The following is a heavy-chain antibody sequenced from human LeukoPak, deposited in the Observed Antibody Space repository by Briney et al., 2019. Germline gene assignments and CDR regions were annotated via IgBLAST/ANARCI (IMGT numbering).Heavy chain of an antibody. CDR3: AKDRGAVAWGSGKESYYGMDV. V-gene: IGHV3-23*01. J-gene: IGHJ6*02. CDR1: GFTFSSYA. D-gene: IGHD3-10*01. Sequence: PGGSLRLSCAASGFTFSSYAMSWVCQAPGKGLEWVSAISGSGGSTYYADSVKGRFTISRDNSKNTLYLQMNSLRAEDTAVYYCAKDRGAVAWGSGKESYYGMDVWGQGTTVTVSS. CDR2: ISGSGGST.